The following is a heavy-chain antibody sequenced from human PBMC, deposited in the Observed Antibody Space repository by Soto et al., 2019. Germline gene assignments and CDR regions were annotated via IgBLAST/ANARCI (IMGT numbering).Heavy chain of an antibody. V-gene: IGHV1-18*04. CDR3: ARASLYQLLYAGDAFEI. D-gene: IGHD2-2*02. CDR2: ISAYNGNT. J-gene: IGHJ3*02. Sequence: QVPLVQSGAEVKKPGASVKVSCKASGYTFTSYGISWVRQAPGQVLEWMGWISAYNGNTNYAQKLQGRVTMTTETSTITAYMELRSLRSDDTAVYYCARASLYQLLYAGDAFEIWCQGTMVTVSS. CDR1: GYTFTSYG.